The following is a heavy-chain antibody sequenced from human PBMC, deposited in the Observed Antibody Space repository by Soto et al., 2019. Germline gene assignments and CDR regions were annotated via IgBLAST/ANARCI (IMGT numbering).Heavy chain of an antibody. D-gene: IGHD5-12*01. J-gene: IGHJ4*02. CDR1: GDSISRSSHY. V-gene: IGHV4-39*07. Sequence: SETLSLTCSVSGDSISRSSHYWGWIRQPPGKGLEWIGEIYHSGSTNYNPSLKSRVTISVDKSKNQFSLKLSSVTAADTAVYYCARGDSGYDPRDYWRQGTLVTVS. CDR2: IYHSGST. CDR3: ARGDSGYDPRDY.